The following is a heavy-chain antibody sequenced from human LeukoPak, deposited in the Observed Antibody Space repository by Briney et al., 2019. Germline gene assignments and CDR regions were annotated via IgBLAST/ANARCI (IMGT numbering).Heavy chain of an antibody. V-gene: IGHV3-15*01. D-gene: IGHD3-16*01. Sequence: GGSLRLSCAASGFTFSNAWMSWVRQASGKGLEWVGRIKSKTNGGTTDYAAPVKGRFAISRDDSKNTLYLQMNSLKTEDTAVYYCTKDDPLNRSWGQGTLVTVSS. CDR2: IKSKTNGGTT. J-gene: IGHJ4*02. CDR1: GFTFSNAW. CDR3: TKDDPLNRS.